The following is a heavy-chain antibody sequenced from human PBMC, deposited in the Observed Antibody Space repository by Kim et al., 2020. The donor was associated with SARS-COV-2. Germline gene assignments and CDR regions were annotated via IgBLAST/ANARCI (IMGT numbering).Heavy chain of an antibody. CDR1: GGSISSGGYY. CDR3: ARVPYGDYGGYFDY. J-gene: IGHJ4*02. Sequence: SETLSLTCTVSGGSISSGGYYWSWIRQHPGKGLEWIGYIYYSGSTYYNPSLKSRVTISVDTSKNQFSLKLSSVTAADTAVYYCARVPYGDYGGYFDYWGQGTLVTVSS. CDR2: IYYSGST. V-gene: IGHV4-31*03. D-gene: IGHD4-17*01.